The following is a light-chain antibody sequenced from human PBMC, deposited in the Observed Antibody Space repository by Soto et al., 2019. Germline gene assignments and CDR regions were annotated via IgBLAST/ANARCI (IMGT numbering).Light chain of an antibody. CDR1: QDIRDN. Sequence: DIQMTQSPSSLSASVGDRVTITCQASQDIRDNLNWYQHKPGKAPKFLIYGASNLETGVPSRFSGSGSGTDFTFTIRSMQTAAVANYFCQQYDNIPLTFGGGTKVDIK. V-gene: IGKV1-33*01. CDR2: GAS. J-gene: IGKJ4*01. CDR3: QQYDNIPLT.